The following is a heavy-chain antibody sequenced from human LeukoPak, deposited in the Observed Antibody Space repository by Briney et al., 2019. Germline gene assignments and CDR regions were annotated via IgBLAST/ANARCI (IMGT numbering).Heavy chain of an antibody. D-gene: IGHD4-17*01. Sequence: SETLSLTCTVSGVSISSYYWSWIRHPAGKGLEWLGRIYTSGSTNYNPSLKSRVTISVEKSKNQFSLKLSSVTAADTAVYYCARESHYGDYVNWGQGTLVTVSS. CDR3: ARESHYGDYVN. CDR1: GVSISSYY. J-gene: IGHJ4*02. CDR2: IYTSGST. V-gene: IGHV4-4*07.